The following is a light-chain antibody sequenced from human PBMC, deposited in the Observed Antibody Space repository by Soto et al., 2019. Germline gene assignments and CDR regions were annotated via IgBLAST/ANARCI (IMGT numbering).Light chain of an antibody. Sequence: QSVLTQPPSVSGTPGQRVAIPCSGSSSNIGSNTVNWYQQLPRMAPKLLIYYNNERPSGVPDRFSGSKSGTSASLAISGLQSEDEADYYCAAWDDSLSGWVFGGGTKLTVL. CDR1: SSNIGSNT. CDR3: AAWDDSLSGWV. CDR2: YNN. J-gene: IGLJ3*02. V-gene: IGLV1-44*01.